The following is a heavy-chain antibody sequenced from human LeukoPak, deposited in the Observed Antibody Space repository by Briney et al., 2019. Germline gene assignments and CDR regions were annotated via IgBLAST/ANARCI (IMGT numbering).Heavy chain of an antibody. CDR3: TKVRAYDDSGNPYWHFDL. D-gene: IGHD3-10*01. J-gene: IGHJ2*01. V-gene: IGHV3-23*01. Sequence: GGSLRLSCAASGFAFSSYAMSWVRQAPGKGLEWVSAISTSGDTTYYADSVKGRFTISRDNSKNTLYLQMNSLRAEDTAVYYCTKVRAYDDSGNPYWHFDLWGRGTLVTVSS. CDR1: GFAFSSYA. CDR2: ISTSGDTT.